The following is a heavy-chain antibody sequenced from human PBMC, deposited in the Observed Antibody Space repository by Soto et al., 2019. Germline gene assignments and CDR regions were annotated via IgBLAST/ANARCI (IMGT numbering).Heavy chain of an antibody. D-gene: IGHD1-26*01. V-gene: IGHV3-30-3*01. Sequence: LRLSCAASGFTFSSYAMHWVRQAPGNGLEWVSVISYDGSNKYYADSVKGRFTISRENSKNTLYLQMNSLRAEDTAVYYCARDIVGATDYYYYGMDVWGQGTTVNVSS. CDR2: ISYDGSNK. CDR1: GFTFSSYA. CDR3: ARDIVGATDYYYYGMDV. J-gene: IGHJ6*02.